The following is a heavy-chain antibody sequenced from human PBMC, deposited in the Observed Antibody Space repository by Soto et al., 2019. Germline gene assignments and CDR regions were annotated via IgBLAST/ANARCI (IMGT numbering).Heavy chain of an antibody. Sequence: ASVKVSCKASGYTFTSHDINWVRQATGQGLEWMGWMNPNSGNTGYAQKFRGRVTMTRNTSISTAYMELSSLRSEDTAVYYCARVSLIAVADDGMDVWGQGTTVTVSS. CDR3: ARVSLIAVADDGMDV. CDR1: GYTFTSHD. V-gene: IGHV1-8*01. D-gene: IGHD6-19*01. CDR2: MNPNSGNT. J-gene: IGHJ6*02.